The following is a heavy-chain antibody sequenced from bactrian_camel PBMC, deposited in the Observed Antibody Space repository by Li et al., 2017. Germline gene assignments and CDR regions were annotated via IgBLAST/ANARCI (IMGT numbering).Heavy chain of an antibody. J-gene: IGHJ4*01. V-gene: IGHV3S55*01. CDR2: IDSGGST. CDR1: GFTSNRCG. Sequence: VQLVESGGGSVQAGGSLRLSCTVPGFTSNRCGMYWYRQAPGKEREWVATIDSGGSTWYVNSVKGRFAISQDNAKNTLYLQMNSLKPEDTAMYYCAADLDTSGCYFSDYRAFDYWGQGTQVTVS. CDR3: AADLDTSGCYFSDYRAFDY. D-gene: IGHD4*01.